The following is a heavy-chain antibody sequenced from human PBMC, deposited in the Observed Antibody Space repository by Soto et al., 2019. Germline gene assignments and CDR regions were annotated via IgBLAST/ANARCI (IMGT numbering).Heavy chain of an antibody. CDR2: IFPIDSDT. D-gene: IGHD2-21*02. V-gene: IGHV5-51*01. Sequence: GESLKISCKGSGSTVTRNWIGWVLQMPGKGLEWMGIIFPIDSDTRYSPSSQGKVTISADNSISTAYLQWSSLKASDTAIYYCATPGGRDFNAFDVWGQGTMVTV. J-gene: IGHJ3*01. CDR1: GSTVTRNW. CDR3: ATPGGRDFNAFDV.